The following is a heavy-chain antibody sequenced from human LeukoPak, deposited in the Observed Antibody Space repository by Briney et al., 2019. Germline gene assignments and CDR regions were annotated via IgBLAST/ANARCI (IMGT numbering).Heavy chain of an antibody. D-gene: IGHD3-22*01. Sequence: SETLSLTCTVSGGSISSYYWSWIGQPPGKGLEWIGYIYYSGSTNYNPSLKSRVTISVDTSKNQFSLKLSSVTAADTAVYYCARNYYDSSGYYPGLDYWGQGTLVTVSS. V-gene: IGHV4-59*13. CDR3: ARNYYDSSGYYPGLDY. CDR2: IYYSGST. J-gene: IGHJ4*02. CDR1: GGSISSYY.